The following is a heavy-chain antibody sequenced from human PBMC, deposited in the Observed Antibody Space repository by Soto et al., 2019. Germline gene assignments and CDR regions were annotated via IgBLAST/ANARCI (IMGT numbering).Heavy chain of an antibody. CDR2: IKQDGNEK. CDR1: GFTFSSYW. V-gene: IGHV3-7*05. CDR3: ARVASLAAFY. D-gene: IGHD6-6*01. Sequence: EVQLVESGGGLVQPGGSLRLSCADSGFTFSSYWMSWVRQAPGKELEWVANIKQDGNEKYYVDSVKGRFTISRDNAKNSRYLHMNSLRAEATAVYYCARVASLAAFYWGQGTLVTVSS. J-gene: IGHJ4*02.